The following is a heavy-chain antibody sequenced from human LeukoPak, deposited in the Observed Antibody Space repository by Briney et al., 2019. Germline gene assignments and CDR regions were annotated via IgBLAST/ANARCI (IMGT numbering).Heavy chain of an antibody. Sequence: ASVKVSCKASGYTFTSYGISWVRQAPGQGLEWMGWISAYNGNTNYAQKLQGRVTMSTDTSTSTADMEQRSLRSDDTAVYYCARDFGIAVAGMGYWGQGTLVSVSS. J-gene: IGHJ4*02. V-gene: IGHV1-18*01. D-gene: IGHD6-19*01. CDR2: ISAYNGNT. CDR3: ARDFGIAVAGMGY. CDR1: GYTFTSYG.